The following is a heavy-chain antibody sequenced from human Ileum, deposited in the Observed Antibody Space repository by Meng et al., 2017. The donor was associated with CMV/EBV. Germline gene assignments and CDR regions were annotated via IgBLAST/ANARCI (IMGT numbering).Heavy chain of an antibody. J-gene: IGHJ4*02. CDR3: TRQDYSNYAGY. CDR2: IYYTEST. D-gene: IGHD4-11*01. CDR1: GGSIGGGNRY. V-gene: IGHV4-39*07. Sequence: CSGSGGSIGGGNRYWGWIRQAPGKGLEWIATIYYTESTFYNTFLKGRVTISVNPSENQFSLKMKSVTAADTAVYYCTRQDYSNYAGYWGQGTLVTVSS.